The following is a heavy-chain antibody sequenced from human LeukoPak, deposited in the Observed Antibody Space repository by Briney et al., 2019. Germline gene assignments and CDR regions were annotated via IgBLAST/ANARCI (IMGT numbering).Heavy chain of an antibody. J-gene: IGHJ5*02. D-gene: IGHD3-10*01. Sequence: SETLSLTCTVSGGSISSYYWSWIRQPAGKGLEWIGRIYTSGSTNYNPSLKSRVTMSVDTSKNQFFLKLSSVTAADTAVYYCARVVVVTMVRGVGYEWFDPWGQGTLVTVSS. CDR1: GGSISSYY. CDR2: IYTSGST. CDR3: ARVVVVTMVRGVGYEWFDP. V-gene: IGHV4-4*07.